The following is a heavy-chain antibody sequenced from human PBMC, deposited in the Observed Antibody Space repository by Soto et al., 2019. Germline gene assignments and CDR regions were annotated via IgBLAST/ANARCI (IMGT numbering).Heavy chain of an antibody. Sequence: GDRRLFAADAGFSFSSYAMGRVRQAPGEGLEWVSAVSRSGDNTYHADSVKGRFTISRDNSKNTLYLQMNILRVEDTAVYYCAKDFGHYDILIGYPTFRGWGQGTLVTVSS. CDR3: AKDFGHYDILIGYPTFRG. CDR1: GFSFSSYA. D-gene: IGHD3-9*01. V-gene: IGHV3-23*01. J-gene: IGHJ4*02. CDR2: VSRSGDNT.